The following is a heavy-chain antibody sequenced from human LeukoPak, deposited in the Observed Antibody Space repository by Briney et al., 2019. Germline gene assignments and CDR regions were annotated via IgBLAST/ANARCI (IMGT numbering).Heavy chain of an antibody. Sequence: PGASVKVSCKASGYTFTSYDINWVRQATGQGLEWMGWISAYNGNTNYAQKLQGRVTMTTDTSTSTAYMELRSLRSDDTAVYYCARSPVVKYYYDSSGYDGDAFDIWGQGTMVTVSS. V-gene: IGHV1-18*01. J-gene: IGHJ3*02. CDR3: ARSPVVKYYYDSSGYDGDAFDI. D-gene: IGHD3-22*01. CDR1: GYTFTSYD. CDR2: ISAYNGNT.